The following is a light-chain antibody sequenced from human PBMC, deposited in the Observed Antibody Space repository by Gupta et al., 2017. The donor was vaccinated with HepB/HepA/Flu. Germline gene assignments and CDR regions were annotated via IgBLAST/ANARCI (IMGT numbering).Light chain of an antibody. J-gene: IGKJ2*01. CDR3: QQYKSDYT. V-gene: IGKV1-5*03. CDR1: QSINTW. CDR2: KAS. Sequence: DIQMTQSPSTVSASIGDRVTITCRASQSINTWLAWFQQKTGKAPKLLIYKASTLESGVPSRVSGSGSGTEFSLTISSLQLDDFATYYCQQYKSDYTFGQGTKLEIK.